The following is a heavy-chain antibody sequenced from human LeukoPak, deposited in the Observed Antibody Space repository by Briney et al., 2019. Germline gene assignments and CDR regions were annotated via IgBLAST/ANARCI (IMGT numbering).Heavy chain of an antibody. Sequence: GSSVKVSCKASGGTFSSYAISWVRQAPGQGLEWMGGIIPIFGTANYAQKFQGRVTITADKSTSTAYMELSSLRSEDTAVYYCARVDSYGNISPLSYWGQGTMVTVSS. D-gene: IGHD5-18*01. J-gene: IGHJ3*01. CDR1: GGTFSSYA. V-gene: IGHV1-69*06. CDR2: IIPIFGTA. CDR3: ARVDSYGNISPLSY.